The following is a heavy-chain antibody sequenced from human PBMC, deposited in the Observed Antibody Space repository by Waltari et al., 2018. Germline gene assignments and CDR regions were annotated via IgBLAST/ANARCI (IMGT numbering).Heavy chain of an antibody. J-gene: IGHJ4*02. V-gene: IGHV3-74*01. D-gene: IGHD6-19*01. CDR1: GFTFSNCW. Sequence: EVQLVESGGGLVQPGGSLRLSCAASGFTFSNCWMDWVRQAPGKGLVCVSSIYGDGTTTHYADSVKGRFSVSRDNAKNTLDLQMNSLRAEDTAVYYCARTVAGSFDHWGQGTLVNVSS. CDR3: ARTVAGSFDH. CDR2: IYGDGTTT.